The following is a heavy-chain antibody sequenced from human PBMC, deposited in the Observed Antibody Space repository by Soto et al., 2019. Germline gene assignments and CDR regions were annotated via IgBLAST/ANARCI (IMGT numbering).Heavy chain of an antibody. D-gene: IGHD1-1*01. CDR1: GGSFSGYY. CDR2: INHSGST. CDR3: ARGNVATATTY. V-gene: IGHV4-34*01. J-gene: IGHJ4*02. Sequence: QVQLQQWGAGLLKPSETLSLTCAVYGGSFSGYYWSWIRQPPGKGLEWIGEINHSGSTNYNPSLTSXXTXSXXTSKNQFSLMLGSVTAADTAVYYCARGNVATATTYWGQGTLVTVSS.